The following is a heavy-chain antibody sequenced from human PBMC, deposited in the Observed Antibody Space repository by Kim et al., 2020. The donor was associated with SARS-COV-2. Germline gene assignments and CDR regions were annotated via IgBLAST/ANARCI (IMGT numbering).Heavy chain of an antibody. Sequence: VKGRFTISRDNAKSALSLQMNSLRAEDTAVYYCARSLYCSSTSCFYGMDVWGQGTTVTVSS. D-gene: IGHD2-2*01. CDR3: ARSLYCSSTSCFYGMDV. V-gene: IGHV3-48*03. J-gene: IGHJ6*02.